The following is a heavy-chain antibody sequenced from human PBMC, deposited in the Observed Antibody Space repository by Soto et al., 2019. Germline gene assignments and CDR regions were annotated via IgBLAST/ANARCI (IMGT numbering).Heavy chain of an antibody. CDR3: ARVPSPPYGLAV. J-gene: IGHJ6*02. V-gene: IGHV3-64*04. CDR1: GFTFSSYA. Sequence: GGSLRLSCSASGFTFSSYAMHWVRQAPGKGLEYVSAISSNGGSTYYADSVKGRFTISRDNAKNTLYLQMNSLRAEDTAVYYCARVPSPPYGLAVPAQGTTVLVSS. CDR2: ISSNGGST.